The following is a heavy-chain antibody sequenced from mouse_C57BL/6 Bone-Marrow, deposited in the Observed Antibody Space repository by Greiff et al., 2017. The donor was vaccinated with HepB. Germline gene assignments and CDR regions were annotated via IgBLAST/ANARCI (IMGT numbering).Heavy chain of an antibody. Sequence: VQLQQSGAELVMPGASVKLSCKASGYTFTSYWMHWVKQRPGQGLEWIGEIDPSDSYTNYNQKFKGKSTLTVDTSSSTAYMQLSSLTSEDSAVYYCARWYGSTFDYWGQGTTLTVSS. CDR3: ARWYGSTFDY. CDR1: GYTFTSYW. D-gene: IGHD1-1*01. CDR2: IDPSDSYT. V-gene: IGHV1-69*01. J-gene: IGHJ2*01.